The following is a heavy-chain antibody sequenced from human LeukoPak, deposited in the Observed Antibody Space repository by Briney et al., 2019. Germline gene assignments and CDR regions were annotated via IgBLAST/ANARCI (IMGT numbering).Heavy chain of an antibody. CDR2: IGTSSSTI. CDR1: GFTFSRRG. V-gene: IGHV3-48*02. CDR3: ERHYCGGNSGED. Sequence: SGGSLRLSCSPSGFTFSRRGKNWVRQAPGKGLEWVSYIGTSSSTIYYADSVKGRFTISRDNAKNSLYLQMNSLGDEDTAVYYCERHYCGGNSGEDWGQGTLVTVSS. J-gene: IGHJ4*02. D-gene: IGHD4-23*01.